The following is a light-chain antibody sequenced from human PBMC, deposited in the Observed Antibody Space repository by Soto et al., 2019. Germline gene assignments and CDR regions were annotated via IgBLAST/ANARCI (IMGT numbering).Light chain of an antibody. CDR2: EVS. CDR3: SSYESISTWV. CDR1: SSDVGDYNY. Sequence: QSALTQPASVSGSPGQSITLSCTGTSSDVGDYNYVSWYQQHPGKAPRLIIYEVSYRPSGVSNRFSGSKSGNTASLTISGLQAEDAADYYCSSYESISTWVFGGGTKLTFL. J-gene: IGLJ3*02. V-gene: IGLV2-14*01.